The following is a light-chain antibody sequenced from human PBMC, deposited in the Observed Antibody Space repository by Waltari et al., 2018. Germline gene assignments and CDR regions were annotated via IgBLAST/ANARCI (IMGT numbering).Light chain of an antibody. J-gene: IGLJ2*01. V-gene: IGLV2-14*03. Sequence: QSALTQPASMSGSPGQSITISCTGTRSDVGYYNYVSWYQQHPGKAPKLMTYDVSNRPAGVSNRFSGSKSGNTASLTISGLRAEDEADYFCCSYTRNYTLVFGGGTKVTVL. CDR1: RSDVGYYNY. CDR3: CSYTRNYTLV. CDR2: DVS.